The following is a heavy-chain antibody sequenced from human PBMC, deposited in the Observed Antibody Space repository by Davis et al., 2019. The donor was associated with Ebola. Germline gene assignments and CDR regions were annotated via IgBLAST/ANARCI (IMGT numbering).Heavy chain of an antibody. V-gene: IGHV1-3*01. CDR1: GYTFTSYA. J-gene: IGHJ4*02. CDR2: INAGNGNT. CDR3: ARDDSSGWLKHDY. Sequence: ASVKVSCKASGYTFTSYAMHWVRQAPGQRLEWMGWINAGNGNTKYSQKFQGRVTMTTDTSTSTAYMELRSLRSDDTAVYYCARDDSSGWLKHDYWGQGTLVTVSS. D-gene: IGHD6-19*01.